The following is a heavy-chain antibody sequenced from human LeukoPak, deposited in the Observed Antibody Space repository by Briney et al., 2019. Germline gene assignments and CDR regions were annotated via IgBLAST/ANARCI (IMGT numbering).Heavy chain of an antibody. Sequence: PGGSLRLSCAASGFTFSSYWMSLVRQAPGKGLEWVVNIKQDGGDKYYVDAVKGRFTISRDSAKNSLSLQMNSLRAEDTAVYYCARSGSGSYSTFFDYWGQGTLVTVSS. CDR2: IKQDGGDK. D-gene: IGHD3-10*01. CDR1: GFTFSSYW. V-gene: IGHV3-7*01. CDR3: ARSGSGSYSTFFDY. J-gene: IGHJ4*02.